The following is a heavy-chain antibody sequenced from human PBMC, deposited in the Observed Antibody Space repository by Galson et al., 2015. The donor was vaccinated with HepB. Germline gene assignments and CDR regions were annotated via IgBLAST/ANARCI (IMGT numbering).Heavy chain of an antibody. CDR2: ISGSVVST. D-gene: IGHD1-26*01. V-gene: IGHV3-23*01. CDR3: AKDRSSLTEFDY. J-gene: IGHJ4*02. Sequence: SLRLSCAASGFTFSSYAMSWVRQAPGKGLEWVSTISGSVVSTYYADSVKGRFTISRDNSKNTLFLQMNSLRGEDTAVYYCAKDRSSLTEFDYWGQGTLVTVSS. CDR1: GFTFSSYA.